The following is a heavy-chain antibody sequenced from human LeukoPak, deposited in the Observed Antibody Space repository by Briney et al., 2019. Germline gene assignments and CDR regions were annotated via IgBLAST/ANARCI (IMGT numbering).Heavy chain of an antibody. J-gene: IGHJ4*02. Sequence: GASVKVSCKASVYTFTSHCIHLVRQAPGQGLEGMGLIHPSDGVTTYAQNFQGRVTVTRDTSTSTVYMELSSLRSEDTAVYYCARDNIGSSGWTGLGYWGQGTLVTVYS. CDR1: VYTFTSHC. D-gene: IGHD6-19*01. CDR3: ARDNIGSSGWTGLGY. CDR2: IHPSDGVT. V-gene: IGHV1-46*01.